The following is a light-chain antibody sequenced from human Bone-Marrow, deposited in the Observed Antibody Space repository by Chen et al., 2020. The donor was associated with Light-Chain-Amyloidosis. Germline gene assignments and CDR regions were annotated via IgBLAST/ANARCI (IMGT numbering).Light chain of an antibody. J-gene: IGLJ1*01. Sequence: QSALTQPASVSASPGQSITISCTGTSSDVGSYNLVSWYQQHPGKAPKLMIYEVSKRPSGVSNRFSGSKSGNTASLTISGLQAEDEADYYCCSYAGSSTHVFGTGTKVTVL. CDR2: EVS. CDR3: CSYAGSSTHV. V-gene: IGLV2-23*02. CDR1: SSDVGSYNL.